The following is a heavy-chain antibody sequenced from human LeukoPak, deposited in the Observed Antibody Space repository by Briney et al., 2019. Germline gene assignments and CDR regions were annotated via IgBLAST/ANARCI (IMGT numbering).Heavy chain of an antibody. Sequence: PSETLSLTCTVSGGSISSYYWSWIRQPPGKGLEWIGYIYYSGSTNYNPSLKSRVTISVDTSKNQFSLKLSSVTAADTAVYYCAIGTRGPLYFQHWGQGTLVTVSS. CDR2: IYYSGST. J-gene: IGHJ1*01. CDR1: GGSISSYY. V-gene: IGHV4-59*01. CDR3: AIGTRGPLYFQH. D-gene: IGHD1-14*01.